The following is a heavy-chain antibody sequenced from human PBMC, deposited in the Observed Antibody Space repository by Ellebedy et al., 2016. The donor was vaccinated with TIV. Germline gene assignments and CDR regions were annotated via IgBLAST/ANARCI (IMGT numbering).Heavy chain of an antibody. D-gene: IGHD6-13*01. CDR2: ISKDGSNK. V-gene: IGHV3-30*03. Sequence: GESLKISCAASGFTFSSYGMHWVRQAPGKGLEWVAVISKDGSNKYYTDSVKGRFTISRDNSKNTLNLQMNSLRAEDTAVYSCARDQGATGTNGKSAEYFHPWGQGTLVTVAS. CDR3: ARDQGATGTNGKSAEYFHP. J-gene: IGHJ1*01. CDR1: GFTFSSYG.